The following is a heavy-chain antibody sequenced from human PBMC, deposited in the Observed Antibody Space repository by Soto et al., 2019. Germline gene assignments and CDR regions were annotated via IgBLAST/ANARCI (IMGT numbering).Heavy chain of an antibody. CDR2: ISYDGSNK. V-gene: IGHV3-30-3*01. D-gene: IGHD2-8*02. J-gene: IGHJ6*02. CDR1: GFTFSSYA. CDR3: ARGLVRTGPGYYGMDV. Sequence: GGSLRLSCAASGFTFSSYAMHWVRQAPGKGLEWVAVISYDGSNKYYADSVKGRFTISRDNSKNTLYLQMNSLRAEDTAVYYCARGLVRTGPGYYGMDVWGQGTTVTVSS.